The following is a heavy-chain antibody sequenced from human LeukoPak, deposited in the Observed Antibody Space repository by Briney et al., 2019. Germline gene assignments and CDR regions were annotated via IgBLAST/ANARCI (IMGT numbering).Heavy chain of an antibody. D-gene: IGHD2-2*01. CDR3: ARIGRYCSSTNCRHFDY. J-gene: IGHJ4*02. V-gene: IGHV3-7*01. CDR2: IKQDGGEK. CDR1: GFTFNIYW. Sequence: GGSLRLSCAAAGFTFNIYWMSWVRQAPGKGLEWVANIKQDGGEKYYVDSVKGRFTISRDNAKNALYLQMNSLRAEDTAVYYCARIGRYCSSTNCRHFDYWGQGTLVTVSS.